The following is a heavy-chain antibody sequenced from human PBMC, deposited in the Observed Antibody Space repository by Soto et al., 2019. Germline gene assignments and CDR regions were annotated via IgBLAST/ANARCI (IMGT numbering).Heavy chain of an antibody. D-gene: IGHD4-17*01. J-gene: IGHJ5*02. Sequence: SETLSLTCAVSGGSISSSNWWSCVRQPPGKGLEWIGEIYHSGSTNYNPSLKSRVAISVDKSKNQFSLKLSSVTAADTAVYYCARVYVTTGWFDPWGQGTLVTVSS. CDR1: GGSISSSNW. CDR2: IYHSGST. CDR3: ARVYVTTGWFDP. V-gene: IGHV4-4*02.